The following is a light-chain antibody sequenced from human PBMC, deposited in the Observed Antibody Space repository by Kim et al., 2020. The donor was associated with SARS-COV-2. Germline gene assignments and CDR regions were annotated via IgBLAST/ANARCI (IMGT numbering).Light chain of an antibody. CDR3: QQYCSSPLT. CDR1: HSVSSSY. J-gene: IGKJ4*01. CDR2: GAS. V-gene: IGKV3-20*01. Sequence: EIVLTQSPVTVSLPPGDRASLSCSASHSVSSSYLAWYQQKPGQAPRLLIYGASSRATGIPDRFSGSGSRTDFTLTISRLEPEDVAVYYCQQYCSSPLTFGEGTKLEI.